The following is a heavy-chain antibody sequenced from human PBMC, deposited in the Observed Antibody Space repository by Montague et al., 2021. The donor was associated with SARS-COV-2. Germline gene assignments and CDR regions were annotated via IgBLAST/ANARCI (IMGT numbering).Heavy chain of an antibody. Sequence: YLRLSCAASGFTFSSYWMSWVRQAPGKGLEWVANIKQDGSEKYYVDSVKGRFTISRDNAKNSLYLQMNSLRAEDTAVYYCARDHRQVWFGAPVMERYFDYWGQGTPVTVSS. CDR3: ARDHRQVWFGAPVMERYFDY. V-gene: IGHV3-7*01. D-gene: IGHD3-10*01. J-gene: IGHJ4*02. CDR2: IKQDGSEK. CDR1: GFTFSSYW.